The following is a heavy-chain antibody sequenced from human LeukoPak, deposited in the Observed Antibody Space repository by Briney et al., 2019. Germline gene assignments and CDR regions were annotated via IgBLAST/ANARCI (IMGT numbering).Heavy chain of an antibody. CDR1: GFTFDDYT. Sequence: GGSLRPSCAASGFTFDDYTMHWVRQGPGKGLEWVSLIGWDGGSTSYADSVKGRFTISRDNSKNSLYLQMNSLRTEDTALYYCARGASSSAFYYMDVWGKGTTVTVSS. CDR3: ARGASSSAFYYMDV. D-gene: IGHD6-13*01. V-gene: IGHV3-43*01. J-gene: IGHJ6*03. CDR2: IGWDGGST.